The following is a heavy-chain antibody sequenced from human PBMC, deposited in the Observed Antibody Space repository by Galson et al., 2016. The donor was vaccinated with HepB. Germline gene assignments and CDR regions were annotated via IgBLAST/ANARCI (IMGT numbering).Heavy chain of an antibody. CDR1: GFTFSNYW. V-gene: IGHV3-7*01. Sequence: SLRLSCAASGFTFSNYWMSWVRPVPGKGLELASNINEDGSETKYVDSVKGRFTISRDNAKNSLYLHMNSLRAEDTAVYYCARRPLNSGWVYWYFDLWGRGTLVTVSS. CDR3: ARRPLNSGWVYWYFDL. D-gene: IGHD6-19*01. CDR2: INEDGSET. J-gene: IGHJ2*01.